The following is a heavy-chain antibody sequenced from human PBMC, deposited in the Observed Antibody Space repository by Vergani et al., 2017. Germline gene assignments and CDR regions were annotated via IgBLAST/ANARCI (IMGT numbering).Heavy chain of an antibody. CDR3: ARDSPVRGYYYYYGMDV. CDR1: GFTFSSYW. Sequence: EVQLVESGGGLVQPGGSLRLSCAASGFTFSSYWMSWVRQAPGKGLEWVANIKQDGSEKYYVDSVKGRFTISRDNAKNSLYLQMNSLRAEDTAVYYCARDSPVRGYYYYYGMDVWSQGTTVTVSS. D-gene: IGHD3-10*01. V-gene: IGHV3-7*01. J-gene: IGHJ6*02. CDR2: IKQDGSEK.